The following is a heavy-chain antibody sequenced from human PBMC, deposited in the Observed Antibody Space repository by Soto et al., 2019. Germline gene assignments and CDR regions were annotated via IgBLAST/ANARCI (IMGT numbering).Heavy chain of an antibody. CDR3: ARGNHRWLPLWYFDL. CDR2: IIPIFGTV. D-gene: IGHD5-12*01. Sequence: QVQLVQSGAEVKKPGSSVKVSCKASGGTFSSYAISWVRQAPGQGLEWMGGIIPIFGTVNYAQNFQGRVTITADESTRTAYMELSSLRSEATAVYYCARGNHRWLPLWYFDLWGRGTLVTVSS. J-gene: IGHJ2*01. CDR1: GGTFSSYA. V-gene: IGHV1-69*12.